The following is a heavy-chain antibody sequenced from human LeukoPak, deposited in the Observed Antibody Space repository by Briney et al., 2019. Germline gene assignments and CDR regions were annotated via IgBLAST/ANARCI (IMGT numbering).Heavy chain of an antibody. J-gene: IGHJ4*02. CDR3: ARHPISVYYFDY. V-gene: IGHV4-59*08. CDR1: DGSISSYF. Sequence: SETLSLTCTVSDGSISSYFWSWIRQPPGEGLEWIGYIYYSGTTNYNPSLKSRVTISVDTSKNQFSLKLTSVTAADTAVYYCARHPISVYYFDYWGQGTLVTVSS. CDR2: IYYSGTT. D-gene: IGHD3-3*02.